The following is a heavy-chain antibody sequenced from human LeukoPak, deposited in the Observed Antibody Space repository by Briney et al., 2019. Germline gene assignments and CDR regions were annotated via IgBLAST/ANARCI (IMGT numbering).Heavy chain of an antibody. J-gene: IGHJ2*01. D-gene: IGHD1-26*01. Sequence: GGSLRLSCAASGFTFSSYAMSWVRQVPGKGLEWVSVISGSGDNTYYADSVKGRFTISRDNSKNTLFLHMNTLRAEDTAIYYCAKDRTVGASYWYFDLWGRGTLVTVSS. V-gene: IGHV3-23*01. CDR2: ISGSGDNT. CDR3: AKDRTVGASYWYFDL. CDR1: GFTFSSYA.